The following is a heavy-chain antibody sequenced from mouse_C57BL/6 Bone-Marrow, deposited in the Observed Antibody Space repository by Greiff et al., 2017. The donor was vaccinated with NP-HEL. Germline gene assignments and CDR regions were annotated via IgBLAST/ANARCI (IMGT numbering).Heavy chain of an antibody. CDR2: ISDGGSYT. D-gene: IGHD1-1*01. Sequence: EVKVVESGGGLVKPGGSLKLSCAASGFTFSSYAMSWVRQTPEKRLEWVATISDGGSYTYYPDNVKGRFTISRDNANNNLYLQMSHLKSEDTAMYYCAREKVYYYGSSYGDYAMDYWGQGTSVTVSS. CDR1: GFTFSSYA. CDR3: AREKVYYYGSSYGDYAMDY. J-gene: IGHJ4*01. V-gene: IGHV5-4*01.